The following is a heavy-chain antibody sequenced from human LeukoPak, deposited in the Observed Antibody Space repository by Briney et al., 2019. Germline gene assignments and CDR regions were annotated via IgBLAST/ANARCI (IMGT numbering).Heavy chain of an antibody. V-gene: IGHV1-2*02. Sequence: ASVKVSCKASGYTFTGYYMHWVRQAPGQGLEWMGWINPNSGGTNYAQKFQGRVTMTRDTSISTAYMELSRLRSDDTAVYYCARDKGSIFGVVITNWFDPWGQGTLVIVS. D-gene: IGHD3-3*01. J-gene: IGHJ5*02. CDR3: ARDKGSIFGVVITNWFDP. CDR2: INPNSGGT. CDR1: GYTFTGYY.